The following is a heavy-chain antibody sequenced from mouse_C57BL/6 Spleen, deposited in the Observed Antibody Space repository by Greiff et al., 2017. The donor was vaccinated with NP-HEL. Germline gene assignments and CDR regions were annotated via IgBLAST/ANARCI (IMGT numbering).Heavy chain of an antibody. Sequence: EVQLQQSGAELVRPGASVKLSCTASGFNIKDDYMHWVKQRPEQGLEWIGWIDPENGDTEYASKFQGKATITADTSSNTAYLQLSSLTSEDTAVYYCLYYSNDENYAMDYWGQGTSVTVSS. CDR1: GFNIKDDY. J-gene: IGHJ4*01. V-gene: IGHV14-4*01. CDR2: IDPENGDT. D-gene: IGHD2-5*01. CDR3: LYYSNDENYAMDY.